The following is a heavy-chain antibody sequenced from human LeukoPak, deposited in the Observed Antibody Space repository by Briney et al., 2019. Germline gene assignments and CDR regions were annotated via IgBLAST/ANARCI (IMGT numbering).Heavy chain of an antibody. D-gene: IGHD2-2*01. CDR3: ARHVPLRIGVVLPAARGGWFDP. V-gene: IGHV3-33*01. CDR1: GFTFKSYG. CDR2: IWYDGSYK. Sequence: GGSLRLSCAASGFTFKSYGMHWVRQAPGKGLEWVANIWYDGSYKNYADSVRGRFTISRDSSENTLYLQMNSLRAEDTAVYYCARHVPLRIGVVLPAARGGWFDPWGQGTLVTVSS. J-gene: IGHJ5*02.